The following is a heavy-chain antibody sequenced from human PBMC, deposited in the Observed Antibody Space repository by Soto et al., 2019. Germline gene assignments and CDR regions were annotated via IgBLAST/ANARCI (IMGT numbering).Heavy chain of an antibody. CDR3: AKHLGGYDYIWGRPRRVTFDI. CDR1: GFTFSSYA. CDR2: ISGSGGST. Sequence: GGSLRLSCAASGFTFSSYAMSWVRQAPGKGLEWVSAISGSGGSTYYADSVKGRFTISRDNSKNTLYLQMNSLRAEDTAVYYCAKHLGGYDYIWGRPRRVTFDIWGQGTMVTVSS. V-gene: IGHV3-23*01. J-gene: IGHJ3*02. D-gene: IGHD3-16*01.